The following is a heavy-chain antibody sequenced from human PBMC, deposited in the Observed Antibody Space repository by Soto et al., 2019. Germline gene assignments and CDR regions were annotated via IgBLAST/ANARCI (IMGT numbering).Heavy chain of an antibody. CDR1: SGCFSGYY. CDR3: ASRMTFSGLRITIFGVVPQFDD. V-gene: IGHV4-34*01. Sequence: PSETLSLTCAVYSGCFSGYYWSWIRQPPGKGLEGIGEINHSGSTNYNPSLTSRVTISVDTSKNRFSLKLSSVTAADTAVYYCASRMTFSGLRITIFGVVPQFDDWGQGTRVTVSS. CDR2: INHSGST. D-gene: IGHD3-3*01. J-gene: IGHJ4*02.